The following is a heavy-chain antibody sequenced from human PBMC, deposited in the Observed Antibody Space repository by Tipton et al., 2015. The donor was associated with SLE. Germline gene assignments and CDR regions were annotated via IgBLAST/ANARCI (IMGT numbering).Heavy chain of an antibody. J-gene: IGHJ6*02. CDR3: VRYMTKVTPYNFYGLVV. V-gene: IGHV4-59*08. CDR2: VHNSGSS. Sequence: LRLSCTVSGGSISTYYWSWIRQPPGKGLEWIGYVHNSGSSNYNPSLKSRVTFSVDTSKNQVSLKLTFVTAADTALYYCVRYMTKVTPYNFYGLVVWGQGTTVIVSS. D-gene: IGHD4-17*01. CDR1: GGSISTYY.